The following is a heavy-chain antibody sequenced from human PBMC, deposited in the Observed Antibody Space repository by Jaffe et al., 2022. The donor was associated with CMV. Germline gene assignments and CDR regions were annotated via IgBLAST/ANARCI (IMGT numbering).Heavy chain of an antibody. Sequence: QVQLQESGPGLVKPSETLSLTCTVSGGSISSYYWSWIRQPPGKGLEWIGYIYYSGSTNYNPSLKSRVTISVDTSKNQFSLKLSSVTAADTAVYYCARSYYDSSGYLQRGAVFDYWGQGTLVTVSS. CDR3: ARSYYDSSGYLQRGAVFDY. V-gene: IGHV4-59*01. CDR2: IYYSGST. CDR1: GGSISSYY. D-gene: IGHD3-22*01. J-gene: IGHJ4*02.